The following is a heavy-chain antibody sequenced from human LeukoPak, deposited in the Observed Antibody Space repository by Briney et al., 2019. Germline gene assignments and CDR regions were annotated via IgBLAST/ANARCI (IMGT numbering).Heavy chain of an antibody. D-gene: IGHD6-13*01. CDR2: ISSSSSYI. CDR1: GFTFSSYS. J-gene: IGHJ4*02. CDR3: ARAKKAGTLRYFDY. Sequence: GRSLRLSCAASGFTFSSYSMNWVRQAPGKGLEWVSSISSSSSYIYYADSVKGRFTISRDNAKNSLYLQMNSLRAEDTAVYYCARAKKAGTLRYFDYWGQGTLVTVSS. V-gene: IGHV3-21*01.